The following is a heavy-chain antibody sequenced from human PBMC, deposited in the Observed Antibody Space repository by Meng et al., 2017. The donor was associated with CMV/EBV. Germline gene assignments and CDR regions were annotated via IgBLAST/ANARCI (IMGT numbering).Heavy chain of an antibody. D-gene: IGHD6-13*01. CDR2: ISGSGTST. J-gene: IGHJ4*02. CDR1: GFTFSTYA. Sequence: GESLKISCAASGFTFSTYAMSWVRQAPGKGLEWVSAISGSGTSTYYADSVKGRFTISRDNSKNTLYLQMNSLRVEETAVYYCAKEPSSWYRPSFDYWGQGTLVTVSS. V-gene: IGHV3-23*01. CDR3: AKEPSSWYRPSFDY.